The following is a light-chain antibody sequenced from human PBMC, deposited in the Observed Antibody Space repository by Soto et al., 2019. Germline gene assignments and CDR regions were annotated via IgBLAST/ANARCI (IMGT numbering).Light chain of an antibody. CDR3: QQYNSYSPT. J-gene: IGKJ2*01. CDR1: QSISSW. CDR2: DAS. V-gene: IGKV1-5*01. Sequence: DIQMTQSPSTLSASVGDRVTITCRASQSISSWLAWYQQKSGKAPKLLIYDASSLVSGVPSRFSGSGSGTEFTLTISSLQPDDFATYYCQQYNSYSPTFGQGTKLEIK.